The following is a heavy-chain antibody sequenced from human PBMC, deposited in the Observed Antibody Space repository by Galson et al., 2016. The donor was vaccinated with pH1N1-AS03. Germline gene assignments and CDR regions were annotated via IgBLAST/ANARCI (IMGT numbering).Heavy chain of an antibody. CDR3: ARSGSGSFYKGDF. CDR2: IGTYT. J-gene: IGHJ4*02. CDR1: GYTFTNYG. V-gene: IGHV1-18*01. D-gene: IGHD3-10*01. Sequence: SVKVSCKAYGYTFTNYGISWVRQAPGQGLEYMGWIGTYTIYAQKLQGRVTMTTDTSTSTAYMELRSLRSDDTAVYYCARSGSGSFYKGDFWGQGTLVSVSS.